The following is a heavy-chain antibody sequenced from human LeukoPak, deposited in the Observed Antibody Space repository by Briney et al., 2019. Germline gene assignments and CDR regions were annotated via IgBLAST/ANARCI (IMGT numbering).Heavy chain of an antibody. D-gene: IGHD6-6*01. Sequence: GGSLRLSCAVSGFTFSSYAMSWVRQAPGKGLEWVSAISGSGGSTYYADSVKGRFTISRDNSKNTLYLQMNSLRAEDTAVYYCAPSSGAPAAGAPFDYWGQGTLVTVSS. CDR3: APSSGAPAAGAPFDY. CDR1: GFTFSSYA. V-gene: IGHV3-23*01. CDR2: ISGSGGST. J-gene: IGHJ4*02.